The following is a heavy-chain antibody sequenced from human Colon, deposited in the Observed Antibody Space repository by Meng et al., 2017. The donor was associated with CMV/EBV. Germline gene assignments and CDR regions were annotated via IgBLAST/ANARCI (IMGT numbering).Heavy chain of an antibody. D-gene: IGHD6-13*01. Sequence: GCTVTCDAMGWGRQAPGKGLECVSRMRASGGNTYYAGTMKGRSTISRDNSKNTLYLEMNSLGVDDTALYYCAKTGGTSWYGDFYFESWGQGTLVTVSS. J-gene: IGHJ4*02. V-gene: IGHV3-23*01. CDR3: AKTGGTSWYGDFYFES. CDR1: GCTVTCDA. CDR2: MRASGGNT.